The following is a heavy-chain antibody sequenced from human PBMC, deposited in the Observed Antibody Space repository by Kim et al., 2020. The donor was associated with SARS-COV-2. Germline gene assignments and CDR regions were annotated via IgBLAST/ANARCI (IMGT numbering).Heavy chain of an antibody. CDR1: GGSISTYY. D-gene: IGHD6-19*01. CDR2: IEVSGTT. V-gene: IGHV4-4*07. Sequence: SETLSLTCTVSGGSISTYYWNWIRQPAGKCLEWIGHIEVSGTTKYNPSVKSRVTMSLDTSKNQVSLKLNSVTAADTAVYYCARGAYSSGWYDWFDHWGQGTLVTVSS. J-gene: IGHJ5*02. CDR3: ARGAYSSGWYDWFDH.